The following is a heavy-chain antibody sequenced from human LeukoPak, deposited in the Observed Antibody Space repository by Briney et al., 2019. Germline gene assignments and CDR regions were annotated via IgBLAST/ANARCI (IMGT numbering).Heavy chain of an antibody. CDR3: ARVYYDILIGYSEEAFDI. CDR2: IYYSGST. Sequence: SETLSLTRTVSGGSVSSGSYYWSWIRQPPGKGLEWIGYIYYSGSTNYNPSLKSRVTISVDTSKNQFSLKLSSVTAADTAVYYCARVYYDILIGYSEEAFDIWGQGTMVTVSS. J-gene: IGHJ3*02. CDR1: GGSVSSGSYY. D-gene: IGHD3-9*01. V-gene: IGHV4-61*01.